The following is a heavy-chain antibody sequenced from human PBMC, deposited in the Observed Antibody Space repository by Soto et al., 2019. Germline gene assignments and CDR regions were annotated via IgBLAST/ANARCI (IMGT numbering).Heavy chain of an antibody. CDR1: GGTFSSYA. CDR2: IIPIFGTA. V-gene: IGHV1-69*13. J-gene: IGHJ6*02. Sequence: VKVSCKASGGTFSSYAISWVRQAPGQGLEWMGGIIPIFGTANYAQKFQGRVTITADESTSTAYMELSSLRSEDTAVYYCARDGPIVVVTAIPGHTYYYYGMDVWGQGTTVTVSS. CDR3: ARDGPIVVVTAIPGHTYYYYGMDV. D-gene: IGHD2-21*02.